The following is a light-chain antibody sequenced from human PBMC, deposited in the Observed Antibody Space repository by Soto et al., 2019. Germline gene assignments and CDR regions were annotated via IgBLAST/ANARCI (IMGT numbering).Light chain of an antibody. CDR3: PQYGSSPLT. Sequence: EIVLTQSPGTLYLSPGERATLSCRASQSVTSSYLAWYQQKPGQAPRLLIYGASSRATGIPDRFSGSGSGTHFTLTISRLEPEDFGVYSCPQYGSSPLTFGGGTKVEIK. V-gene: IGKV3-20*01. CDR1: QSVTSSY. CDR2: GAS. J-gene: IGKJ4*01.